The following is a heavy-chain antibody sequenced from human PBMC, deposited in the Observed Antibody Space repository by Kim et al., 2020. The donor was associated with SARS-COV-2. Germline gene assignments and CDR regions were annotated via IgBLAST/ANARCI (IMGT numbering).Heavy chain of an antibody. V-gene: IGHV4-31*03. CDR3: AREEGYGGNTYYFDY. Sequence: SETLSLTCTVSGGSISSGGYYWSWIRQHPGKGLEWIGYIYYSGSTYYNPSLKSRVTISVDTSKNQFSLKPSSVTAADTAVYYCAREEGYGGNTYYFDYWGQGTLVTVSS. CDR1: GGSISSGGYY. J-gene: IGHJ4*02. D-gene: IGHD4-17*01. CDR2: IYYSGST.